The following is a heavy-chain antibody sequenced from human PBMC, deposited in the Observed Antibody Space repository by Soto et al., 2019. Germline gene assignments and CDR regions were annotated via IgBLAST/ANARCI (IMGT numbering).Heavy chain of an antibody. CDR1: GFTFSNAW. CDR2: IKSKTDGGTT. Sequence: EVQLVESGGGLVKPGGSLRLSCAASGFTFSNAWMSWVRQAPGKGLEWVGRIKSKTDGGTTDYAAPVKGRFTISRDDSKNTLYLQMNSLKTEDTAVYYCTTEALNCSGGSCYSFTWFDPWGQGTLVTVSS. D-gene: IGHD2-15*01. J-gene: IGHJ5*02. CDR3: TTEALNCSGGSCYSFTWFDP. V-gene: IGHV3-15*01.